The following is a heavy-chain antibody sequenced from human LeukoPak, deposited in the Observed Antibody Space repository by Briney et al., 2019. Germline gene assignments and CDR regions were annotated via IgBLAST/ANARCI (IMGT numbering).Heavy chain of an antibody. V-gene: IGHV3-7*01. D-gene: IGHD2-2*01. J-gene: IGHJ4*02. CDR3: AVLGPAAPFYLDY. CDR2: MNQDGSEK. CDR1: GFIFNNYL. Sequence: GGSLRLSCAASGFIFNNYLMNWVRQAPGKGLEWVANMNQDGSEKYYLDSVKGRFTISRDNAKNSLYLQMNSLRAEDTAVYYCAVLGPAAPFYLDYWGQGTLVTVSS.